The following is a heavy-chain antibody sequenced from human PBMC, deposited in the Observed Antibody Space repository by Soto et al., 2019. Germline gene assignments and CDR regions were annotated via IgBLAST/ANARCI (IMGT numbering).Heavy chain of an antibody. CDR3: ARENNGGMLDF. CDR2: IFFSGNT. CDR1: GGSILNGGHY. Sequence: QVQLQESGPGRLKPSQTLSLTCTVSGGSILNGGHYWTWIRQHPGKGLEWIGRIFFSGNTHYTPALKNRPTSSLDTAKNQFSLKLTSVTSADTSIYYCARENNGGMLDFWGPGTLVTVSS. D-gene: IGHD2-15*01. J-gene: IGHJ4*02. V-gene: IGHV4-31*03.